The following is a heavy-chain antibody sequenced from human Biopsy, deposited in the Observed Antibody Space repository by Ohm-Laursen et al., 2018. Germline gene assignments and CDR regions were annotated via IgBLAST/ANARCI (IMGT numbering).Heavy chain of an antibody. CDR2: ISDDGRNK. D-gene: IGHD7-27*01. J-gene: IGHJ4*02. Sequence: SLRLSCSASGFSFSSYSMHWVRQAPGKGLEWEAVISDDGRNKYYIDSVRGRSTITRDNSKNTLYLQMNNLRAEDTAVFYCAKDLRNNNWGVENWGQGTLVTVSS. V-gene: IGHV3-30*18. CDR1: GFSFSSYS. CDR3: AKDLRNNNWGVEN.